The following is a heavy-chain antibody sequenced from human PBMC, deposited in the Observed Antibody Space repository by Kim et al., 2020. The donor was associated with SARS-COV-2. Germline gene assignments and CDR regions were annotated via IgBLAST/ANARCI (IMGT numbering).Heavy chain of an antibody. CDR2: INHSGST. CDR3: ARSAIFAYAFDI. Sequence: SETLSLTCAVYGGSFSGYYWSWIRQPPGKGLEWIGEINHSGSTNYNPSLKSRVTISVDSSKNQFSLKLSSVTAADTAVYYCARSAIFAYAFDIWGQGTMV. J-gene: IGHJ3*02. D-gene: IGHD3-3*01. V-gene: IGHV4-34*01. CDR1: GGSFSGYY.